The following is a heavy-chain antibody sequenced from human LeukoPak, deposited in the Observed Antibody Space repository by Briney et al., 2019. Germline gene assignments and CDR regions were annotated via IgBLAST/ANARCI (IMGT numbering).Heavy chain of an antibody. D-gene: IGHD3-9*01. CDR3: ARVVLRYFDWLPYYFDY. Sequence: GGSLRLSCAASGFTVSSNYMSWVRQAPGKGLEWVSVIYSGGSTYYADSVKGRFTISRDNSKNTLYLQMNSLRAEDTAVYYCARVVLRYFDWLPYYFDYWGQGILVTVSS. J-gene: IGHJ4*02. V-gene: IGHV3-53*01. CDR1: GFTVSSNY. CDR2: IYSGGST.